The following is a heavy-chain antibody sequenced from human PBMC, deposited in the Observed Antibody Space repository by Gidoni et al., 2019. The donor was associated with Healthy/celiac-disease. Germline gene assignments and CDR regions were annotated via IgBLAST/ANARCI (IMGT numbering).Heavy chain of an antibody. J-gene: IGHJ3*02. V-gene: IGHV4-59*01. CDR3: ARVMSTVTTEDAFDI. CDR1: GGSISSYY. CDR2: IYYSGST. D-gene: IGHD4-4*01. Sequence: QVQLQESGPGLVKPSETLSLTCPVSGGSISSYYWSWIRQPPGKGLEWIGYIYYSGSTNYNPSLKSRVTISVDTSKNQFSLKLSSVTAADTAVYYCARVMSTVTTEDAFDIWGQGTMVTVSS.